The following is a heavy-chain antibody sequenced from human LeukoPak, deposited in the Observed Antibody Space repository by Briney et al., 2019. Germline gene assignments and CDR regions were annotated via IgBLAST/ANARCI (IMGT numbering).Heavy chain of an antibody. D-gene: IGHD3-10*01. V-gene: IGHV4-61*01. J-gene: IGHJ4*02. Sequence: SETLSLTCTVSGYSISSGYYWSWIRQPPGKGLEWIGYIYYSGSTNYNPSLKSRVTISVDTSKNQFSLKLSSVTAADTAVYYCARGRYYYGSGEFDYWGQGTLVTVSS. CDR3: ARGRYYYGSGEFDY. CDR1: GYSISSGYY. CDR2: IYYSGST.